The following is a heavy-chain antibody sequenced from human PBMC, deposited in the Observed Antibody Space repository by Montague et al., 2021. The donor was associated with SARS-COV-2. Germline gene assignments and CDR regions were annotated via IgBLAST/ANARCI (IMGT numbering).Heavy chain of an antibody. CDR2: ISSSGSTI. D-gene: IGHD6-19*01. J-gene: IGHJ4*02. V-gene: IGHV3-48*03. Sequence: SRRLSLSASGFTFSSYEMNWVRQAPGKGLEWVSYISSSGSTIYYADSVKGRFTISRDNAKNSLYLQMNSLRAEDTAVYYCAIYSSGWYGWGFDYWGQGTLVTVSS. CDR1: GFTFSSYE. CDR3: AIYSSGWYGWGFDY.